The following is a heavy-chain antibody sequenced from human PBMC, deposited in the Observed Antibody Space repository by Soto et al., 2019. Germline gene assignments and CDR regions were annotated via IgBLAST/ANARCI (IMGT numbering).Heavy chain of an antibody. V-gene: IGHV1-46*01. CDR3: ARVKDIQAVAGTRSYYFDY. Sequence: ASVKVSCKASGYTFTSYYMHWVRQAPGQGLEWMGIINPSGGSTSYAQKFQGRVTMTRDTSTSTVYMELSSLRSEDTAVYYCARVKDIQAVAGTRSYYFDYWGQGTLVTVSS. CDR2: INPSGGST. J-gene: IGHJ4*02. CDR1: GYTFTSYY. D-gene: IGHD6-19*01.